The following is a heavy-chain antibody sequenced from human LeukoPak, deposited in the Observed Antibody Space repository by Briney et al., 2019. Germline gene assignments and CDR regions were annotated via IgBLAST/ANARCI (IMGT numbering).Heavy chain of an antibody. V-gene: IGHV3-7*01. CDR2: INQDGSNK. Sequence: GGSLRLSCAASGFTFSSSWMSWVRQTPGKGLEWVANINQDGSNKYYADSVKGRFTISRDNSKNTLYLQMNSLRAEDTAVYYCAKPLRAFITMVRGVTNYFDYWGQGTLVTVSS. CDR1: GFTFSSSW. D-gene: IGHD3-10*01. CDR3: AKPLRAFITMVRGVTNYFDY. J-gene: IGHJ4*02.